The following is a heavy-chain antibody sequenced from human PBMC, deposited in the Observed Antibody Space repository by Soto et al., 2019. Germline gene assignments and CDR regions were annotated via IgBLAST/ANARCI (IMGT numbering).Heavy chain of an antibody. J-gene: IGHJ4*02. CDR2: ILYDGSNK. V-gene: IGHV3-30-3*01. Sequence: GGSLRLSCAASGFTFSSYAMHWVRQAPGKGLEWVAVILYDGSNKYYADSVKGRFTISRDNSKNTLYLQMNSLRAEDTAVYYCARGAEGLDYWGQGTLVTVSS. CDR1: GFTFSSYA. CDR3: ARGAEGLDY.